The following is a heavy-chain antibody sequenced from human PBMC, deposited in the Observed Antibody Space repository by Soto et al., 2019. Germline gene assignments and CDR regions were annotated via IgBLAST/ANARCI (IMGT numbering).Heavy chain of an antibody. CDR1: GGSISSYY. D-gene: IGHD2-15*01. J-gene: IGHJ6*02. V-gene: IGHV4-59*01. CDR3: SRARGWFQNYYYYYGMDV. CDR2: IYYSGST. Sequence: SETLSLTCTVSGGSISSYYWSWIRQPPGKGLEWIGYIYYSGSTNYNPSLKSRVTISVDTSKNQFSLKLSSVTAADTAVYYCSRARGWFQNYYYYYGMDVWGQGTTVPVSS.